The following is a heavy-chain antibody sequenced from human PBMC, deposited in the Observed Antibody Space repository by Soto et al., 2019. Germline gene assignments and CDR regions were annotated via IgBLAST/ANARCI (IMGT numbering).Heavy chain of an antibody. Sequence: SETLSLTCSVSGGSVTSGSVFWSWIRQSPGKGLEWIGYIYDTGRTNYNPSLNSRVTISLDTSKNQFSLKLSSVTAADTAMYYCARYLYGLSSTYYFDFWGQGTLVTVSS. V-gene: IGHV4-61*01. CDR1: GGSVTSGSVF. D-gene: IGHD3-10*01. CDR3: ARYLYGLSSTYYFDF. J-gene: IGHJ4*02. CDR2: IYDTGRT.